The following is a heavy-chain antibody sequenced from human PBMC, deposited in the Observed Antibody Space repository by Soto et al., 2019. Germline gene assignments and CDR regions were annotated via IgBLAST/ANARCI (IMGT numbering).Heavy chain of an antibody. CDR2: IYYSGYT. CDR3: ARHNGPLYVGYYYDMHV. Sequence: SETLSPTGSFCGGGISSSSYYRRWIRQPPGKGLEWIGSIYYSGYTYYNPSLKSRVTISVDTSKNQFSLKLSSVTAADTAVYYCARHNGPLYVGYYYDMHVSGQGTTVT. CDR1: GGGISSSSYY. J-gene: IGHJ6*02. V-gene: IGHV4-39*01. D-gene: IGHD3-16*01.